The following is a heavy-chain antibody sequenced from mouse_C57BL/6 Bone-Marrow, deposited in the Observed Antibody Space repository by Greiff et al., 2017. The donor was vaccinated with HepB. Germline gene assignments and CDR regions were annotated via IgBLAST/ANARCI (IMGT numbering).Heavy chain of an antibody. D-gene: IGHD2-3*01. CDR1: GYAFSSYW. CDR3: ARFGYYYYAMDY. CDR2: IYPGDGDT. Sequence: VQLQQSGAELVKPGASVKISCKASGYAFSSYWMNWVKQRPGKGLEWIGQIYPGDGDTNYNGKFKGKATLTADKSSSTAYMQLSSLTSEDSAVYFCARFGYYYYAMDYWGQETSVTVSS. V-gene: IGHV1-80*01. J-gene: IGHJ4*01.